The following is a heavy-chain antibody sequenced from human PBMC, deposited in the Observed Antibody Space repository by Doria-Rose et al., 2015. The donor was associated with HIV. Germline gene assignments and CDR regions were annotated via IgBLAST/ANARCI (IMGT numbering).Heavy chain of an antibody. CDR1: GVSLSSPGMG. CDR3: ARIKSSRWYHKYYFDF. CDR2: IVSDDER. D-gene: IGHD6-13*01. V-gene: IGHV2-26*01. Sequence: SGPVLVKPTETLTLTCTVSGVSLSSPGMGVSWIRQPPEKALEWLANIVSDDERSYKTSLESRLTISRCTSKSQVVLTMTDMDPVDTATYYCARIKSSRWYHKYYFDFWGQGTLVIVSA. J-gene: IGHJ4*02.